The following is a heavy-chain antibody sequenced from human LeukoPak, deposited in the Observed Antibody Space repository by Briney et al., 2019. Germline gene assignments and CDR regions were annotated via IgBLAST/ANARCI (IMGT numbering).Heavy chain of an antibody. CDR3: ARDLGGIVVVNWFDP. D-gene: IGHD3-22*01. J-gene: IGHJ5*02. CDR1: GYTFTGYY. V-gene: IGHV1-2*02. CDR2: INPNSGGT. Sequence: ASVKVSCKASGYTFTGYYMHWVRQAPGQGLEWMGWINPNSGGTNYAQKFQGRVTMTRDTSISTAYMELSRLRSDDTAVYYCARDLGGIVVVNWFDPWGQGTLVTVSS.